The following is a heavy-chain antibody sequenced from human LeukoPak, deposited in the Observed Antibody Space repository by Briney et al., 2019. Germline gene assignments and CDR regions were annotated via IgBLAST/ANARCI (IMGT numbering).Heavy chain of an antibody. J-gene: IGHJ4*02. CDR3: ARVRYYDFWSGYYPISYYFDY. CDR2: IKQDGSEK. Sequence: GGSLRLSCAASGFTFSSYWMSWVRQAPGKGLEWVANIKQDGSEKYYVDSVKGRFTISRDNAKNSLYLQMNSLRAEDTAVYYCARVRYYDFWSGYYPISYYFDYWGQGTLVTVSS. CDR1: GFTFSSYW. D-gene: IGHD3-3*01. V-gene: IGHV3-7*01.